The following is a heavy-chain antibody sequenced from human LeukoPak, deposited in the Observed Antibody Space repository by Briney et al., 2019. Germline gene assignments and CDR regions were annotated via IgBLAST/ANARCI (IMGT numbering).Heavy chain of an antibody. CDR1: GFTFSSYG. CDR3: AKDRRDYDSSGSYYYYMDV. Sequence: GGSLRLSCEASGFTFSSYGMHWVRQAPGKGLEWVAVIWYDGSNKYCADSVKARFTISRDNSKNTLYLQMNSLRAEDTAVYYCAKDRRDYDSSGSYYYYMDVWGKGTTVTVSS. J-gene: IGHJ6*03. CDR2: IWYDGSNK. D-gene: IGHD3-22*01. V-gene: IGHV3-33*06.